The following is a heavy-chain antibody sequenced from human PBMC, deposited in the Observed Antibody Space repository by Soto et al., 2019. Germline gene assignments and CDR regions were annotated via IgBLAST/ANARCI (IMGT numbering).Heavy chain of an antibody. J-gene: IGHJ4*02. CDR1: GGPVSSGSYY. D-gene: IGHD5-12*01. CDR2: IYYSGST. V-gene: IGHV4-30-4*01. CDR3: ARWLGYGPHFDY. Sequence: SETLSLTCTVSGGPVSSGSYYWSWIRQPPGKGLEWIGYIYYSGSTYYNPSLKSRVTISVDTSKNQFSLKLSSVTAADTAVYYCARWLGYGPHFDYWGQGTPVTVSS.